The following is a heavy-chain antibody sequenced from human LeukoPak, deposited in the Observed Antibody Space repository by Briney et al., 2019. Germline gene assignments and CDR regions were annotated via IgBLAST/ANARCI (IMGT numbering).Heavy chain of an antibody. CDR3: AREPDYGSGSYGDY. J-gene: IGHJ4*02. CDR1: GFTFSSYS. D-gene: IGHD3-10*01. CDR2: ISSSSSYI. V-gene: IGHV3-21*04. Sequence: GGSLRLSCAASGFTFSSYSMNWVRQAPGKGLEWVSSISSSSSYIYYADSVKGRFTISRDNAKNSLYLQMNSLRSDDTAVYYCAREPDYGSGSYGDYWGQGTLVTVSS.